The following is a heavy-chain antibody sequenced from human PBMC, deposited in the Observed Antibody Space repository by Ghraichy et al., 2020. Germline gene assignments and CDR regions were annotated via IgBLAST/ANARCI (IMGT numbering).Heavy chain of an antibody. CDR3: ARDVLRGVTDSGMDV. V-gene: IGHV4-59*01. Sequence: ETLSLTCSVSGAFISSYHWSWIRQPPGKGLEWIGYIYYTGSTNYNPSLRSRVTISVDTSKNQFSLKLSSVTAADTAVYYCARDVLRGVTDSGMDVWGQGTTVTVSS. CDR1: GAFISSYH. J-gene: IGHJ6*02. CDR2: IYYTGST. D-gene: IGHD3-10*01.